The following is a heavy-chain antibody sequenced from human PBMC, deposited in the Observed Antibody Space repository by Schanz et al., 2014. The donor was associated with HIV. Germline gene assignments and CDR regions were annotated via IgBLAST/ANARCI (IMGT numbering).Heavy chain of an antibody. CDR3: ARDRFTMVRGVIRPPDF. Sequence: EVQLVESGGGVVQPGRSLRLSCAGSGFTFKSYAMSWVRQAPGKGLEWVSAISATGGSTYYADSVKGRFTISRDNSKNTLYLQMNSLRAEDTAVFYCARDRFTMVRGVIRPPDFWGQGTLVTVSS. V-gene: IGHV3-23*04. CDR2: ISATGGST. J-gene: IGHJ4*02. D-gene: IGHD3-10*01. CDR1: GFTFKSYA.